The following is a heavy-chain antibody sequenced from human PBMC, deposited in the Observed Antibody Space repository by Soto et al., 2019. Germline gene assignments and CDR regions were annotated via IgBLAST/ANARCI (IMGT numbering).Heavy chain of an antibody. CDR2: FIISGGST. Sequence: EVQLLESGGGLVQPGGSLRLSCAASGFTFSNYAMSWVRQAPGKGLEWVSAFIISGGSTYYAGSVKGRFTISRDNPKNTLYLQMNSLRAEDTAVYYCAKGLWAYYYYGMDVWGQGTTVTVSS. J-gene: IGHJ6*02. D-gene: IGHD5-18*01. V-gene: IGHV3-23*01. CDR1: GFTFSNYA. CDR3: AKGLWAYYYYGMDV.